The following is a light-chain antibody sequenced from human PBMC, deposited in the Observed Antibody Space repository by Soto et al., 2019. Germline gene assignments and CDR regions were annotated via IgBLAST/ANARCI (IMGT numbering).Light chain of an antibody. CDR2: GAS. CDR1: QSVSSN. J-gene: IGKJ4*01. Sequence: EIVMTQSPATLSVSPGERATLSCRASQSVSSNLAWYQQKPGQAPRLLIYGASTRSTGIPARFSGSGSGTEFTLTISSLQSEDFAVYYCQQYNNWPELLTFGGWTKVEIK. CDR3: QQYNNWPELLT. V-gene: IGKV3-15*01.